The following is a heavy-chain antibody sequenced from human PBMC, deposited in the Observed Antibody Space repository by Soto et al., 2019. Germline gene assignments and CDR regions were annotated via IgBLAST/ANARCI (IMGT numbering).Heavy chain of an antibody. CDR2: IYYSGST. CDR3: ARGIAAAGTTGAFDI. J-gene: IGHJ3*02. D-gene: IGHD6-13*01. Sequence: SETLSLTCTVSGGSISSYYWSWIRQPPGKGLEWIGYIYYSGSTNCNPSLKSRVTISVDTSKNQFSLKLSYVTAADTAVYYCARGIAAAGTTGAFDIWGQGTMVTVSS. CDR1: GGSISSYY. V-gene: IGHV4-59*01.